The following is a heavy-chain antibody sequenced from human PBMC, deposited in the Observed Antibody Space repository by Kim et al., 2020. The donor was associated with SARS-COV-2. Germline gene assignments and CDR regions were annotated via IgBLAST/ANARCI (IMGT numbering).Heavy chain of an antibody. CDR3: ARDGDELRLDI. V-gene: IGHV3-74*01. Sequence: GGSLRLSCAASGFTFSRYRMHWVRQAPGKGLEWVSRISGGGSSTSYADSVEGRFTISRDNAKNTLYLQMNSLRAEDTAVYYCARDGDELRLDIWGQGTMVTVSS. CDR1: GFTFSRYR. CDR2: ISGGGSST. D-gene: IGHD1-26*01. J-gene: IGHJ3*02.